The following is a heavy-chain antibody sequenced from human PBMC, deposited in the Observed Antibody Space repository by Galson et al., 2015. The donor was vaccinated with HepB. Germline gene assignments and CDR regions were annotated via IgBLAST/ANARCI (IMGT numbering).Heavy chain of an antibody. CDR3: ARDPRTLTNGPHFDY. CDR2: ISYDASDK. D-gene: IGHD2-8*01. J-gene: IGHJ4*02. V-gene: IGHV3-30*04. Sequence: SLRLSCAASGFTFNNYAMHWVRQAPGKGLEWVAVISYDASDKYYADSVQGRFTISRDNSKNTLSLQMSSLRVDDTAVYYCARDPRTLTNGPHFDYWGQGTLVTVSS. CDR1: GFTFNNYA.